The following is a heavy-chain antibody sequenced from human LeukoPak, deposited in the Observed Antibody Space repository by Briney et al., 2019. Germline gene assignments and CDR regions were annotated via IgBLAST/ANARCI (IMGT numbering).Heavy chain of an antibody. CDR3: VRDEGQIGRIGRFDY. CDR1: GFTFSNYA. Sequence: PGGSLRLSCAASGFTFSNYAMSWVRLAPGKGLEWVSAISGSGRATYYTDSVKGRFAISRDNSKNTLYLRMNSLRDEDTAVYYCVRDEGQIGRIGRFDYWGQGALVTVSS. V-gene: IGHV3-23*01. CDR2: ISGSGRAT. J-gene: IGHJ4*02. D-gene: IGHD1-26*01.